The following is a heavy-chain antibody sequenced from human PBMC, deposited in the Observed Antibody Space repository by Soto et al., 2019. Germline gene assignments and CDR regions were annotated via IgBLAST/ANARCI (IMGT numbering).Heavy chain of an antibody. CDR3: ARKYYDFWSGYPATNYFDY. D-gene: IGHD3-3*01. Sequence: EVQLLESGGGLVQPGGSLRLSCAASGFTFSSYAMSWVRQATGKGLAWVSAISGSGGSTYYADSVKGRFTISRDNSKNTLYLQMNSLRAEDTAVYYCARKYYDFWSGYPATNYFDYWGQGTLVTVSS. J-gene: IGHJ4*02. V-gene: IGHV3-23*01. CDR2: ISGSGGST. CDR1: GFTFSSYA.